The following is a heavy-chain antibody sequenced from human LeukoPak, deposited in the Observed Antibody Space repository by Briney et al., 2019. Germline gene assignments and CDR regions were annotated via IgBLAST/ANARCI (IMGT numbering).Heavy chain of an antibody. J-gene: IGHJ5*02. V-gene: IGHV3-53*01. Sequence: PGGSLRLSCAASGFTVSSNYVSWVRQAPGKGLEWVSVIYSGGSTYYADSVKGRFTISRDNSKNTLYLQMNSLRAEDTAVYYCARVGTYSSSPFDPWGQGTLVTVSS. CDR3: ARVGTYSSSPFDP. CDR1: GFTVSSNY. D-gene: IGHD6-13*01. CDR2: IYSGGST.